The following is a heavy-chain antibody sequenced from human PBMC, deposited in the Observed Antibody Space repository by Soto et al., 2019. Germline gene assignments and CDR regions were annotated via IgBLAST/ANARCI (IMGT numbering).Heavy chain of an antibody. Sequence: GASVKVSCKASGGTFSSYAISWVRQAPGQGLEWMGGIIPIFGTANYAQKFQGRVTITADESTSTAYMELSSLRSEDTAVYYCARVKDSSGYYYELDYWGQGTLVTVSS. D-gene: IGHD3-22*01. CDR3: ARVKDSSGYYYELDY. CDR2: IIPIFGTA. CDR1: GGTFSSYA. V-gene: IGHV1-69*13. J-gene: IGHJ4*02.